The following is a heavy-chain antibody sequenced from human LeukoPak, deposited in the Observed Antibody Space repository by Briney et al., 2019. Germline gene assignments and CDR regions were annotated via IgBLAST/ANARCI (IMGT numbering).Heavy chain of an antibody. Sequence: GGSLRLSCAASGFTFRSYAMSWVRQAPGKGLEWVAVISYDGSNKYYANSVKGRFTISRDNSKNTLYLQMNSLRAEDTAVYYCARGPTHYYDSSGYYLNEYFQHWGQGTLVTVSS. CDR3: ARGPTHYYDSSGYYLNEYFQH. D-gene: IGHD3-22*01. CDR2: ISYDGSNK. J-gene: IGHJ1*01. V-gene: IGHV3-30-3*01. CDR1: GFTFRSYA.